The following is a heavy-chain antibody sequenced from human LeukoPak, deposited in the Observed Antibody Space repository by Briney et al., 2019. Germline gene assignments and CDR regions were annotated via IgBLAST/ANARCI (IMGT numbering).Heavy chain of an antibody. Sequence: GGSLRLSCAASGFTFSSYWMHWVRQAPGKGLVWVSRINAGGSSTTYADSVKGRFTISRDNAKNTLYLQMNSLRAEDTAVYYCARSNQADDYWGQGTLVTVSS. J-gene: IGHJ4*02. V-gene: IGHV3-74*01. CDR2: INAGGSST. CDR3: ARSNQADDY. CDR1: GFTFSSYW. D-gene: IGHD4-11*01.